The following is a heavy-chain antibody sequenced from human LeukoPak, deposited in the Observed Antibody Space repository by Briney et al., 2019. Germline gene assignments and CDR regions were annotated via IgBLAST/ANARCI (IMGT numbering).Heavy chain of an antibody. CDR2: INHSGST. Sequence: SETLSLTCAVYGGSFSGYYWSWIRQPPGKGLEWIGEINHSGSTNYNPSLKSRVTISVDTSKNQSSLKLSSVTAADTAVYYCARLKGQLVGPEYYYYGMDVWGQGTTVTVSS. J-gene: IGHJ6*02. CDR1: GGSFSGYY. CDR3: ARLKGQLVGPEYYYYGMDV. D-gene: IGHD6-13*01. V-gene: IGHV4-34*01.